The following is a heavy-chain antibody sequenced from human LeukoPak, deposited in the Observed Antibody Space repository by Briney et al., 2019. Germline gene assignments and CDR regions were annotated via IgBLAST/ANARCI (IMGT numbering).Heavy chain of an antibody. CDR1: GVSISSYY. D-gene: IGHD6-13*01. Sequence: PSETLSLTCTVSGVSISSYYWSWIRQPAGKGLEWIGRIYTSGSTNYNPSLKSRVTISVDTSKNQFSLKLSSVTAADTAVYYCARVIVKGIAAALRRWFDPWGQGTLVTVSS. J-gene: IGHJ5*02. CDR2: IYTSGST. CDR3: ARVIVKGIAAALRRWFDP. V-gene: IGHV4-4*07.